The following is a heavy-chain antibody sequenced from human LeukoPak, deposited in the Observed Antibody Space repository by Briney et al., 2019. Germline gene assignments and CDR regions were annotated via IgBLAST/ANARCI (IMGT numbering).Heavy chain of an antibody. CDR3: AKVLGGTNWFDP. J-gene: IGHJ5*02. V-gene: IGHV3-30*02. Sequence: PGGSLRLSCAASGFTFDDYGMHWVRQALGKGLEWVAFIRYDGSNKYYADSVKGRFTISRDNSKNTLYLQMNSLRAEDTAVYYCAKVLGGTNWFDPWGQGTLVTVSS. D-gene: IGHD6-19*01. CDR1: GFTFDDYG. CDR2: IRYDGSNK.